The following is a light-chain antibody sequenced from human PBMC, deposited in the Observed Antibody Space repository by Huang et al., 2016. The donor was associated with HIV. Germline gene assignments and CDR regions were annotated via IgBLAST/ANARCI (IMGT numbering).Light chain of an antibody. CDR2: GAS. Sequence: EIVMTQSPATLSVSPGDRATLSCRASQSVSSKLAWYQQKPGQAPRLLIYGASARATGIPARFSGSGSGTEFTLTISSLQSEDFAVYYCQQYDNWPPTFGQGT. CDR1: QSVSSK. V-gene: IGKV3-15*01. J-gene: IGKJ2*01. CDR3: QQYDNWPPT.